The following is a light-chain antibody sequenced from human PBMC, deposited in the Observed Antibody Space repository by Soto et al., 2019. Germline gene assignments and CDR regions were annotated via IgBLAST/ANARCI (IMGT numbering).Light chain of an antibody. CDR2: AAS. V-gene: IGKV1-8*01. Sequence: AIRMTQSPSSFSASTGDRVTITCRASQGISSYLAWYQQKPGKAPKLLIYAASTLQSGVPSRFSGSGSGTDFTLTLSCLQPEDFATYYCQQYYSYPWTFGQGTKVEIK. CDR3: QQYYSYPWT. CDR1: QGISSY. J-gene: IGKJ1*01.